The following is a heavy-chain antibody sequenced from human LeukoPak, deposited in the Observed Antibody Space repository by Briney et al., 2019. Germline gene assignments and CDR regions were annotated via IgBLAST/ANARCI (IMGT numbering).Heavy chain of an antibody. CDR2: IYYTGST. V-gene: IGHV4-59*01. J-gene: IGHJ4*02. D-gene: IGHD6-13*01. Sequence: SETLSLTCTVSGGSISSYYWSWIRQPPGKGLEWIGYIYYTGSTNYNPSLKSRVTMSVDTSKNQFSLNLRSVTPEDTAVYYCARNLIPEQLVLNFWGQGTLVTVSS. CDR1: GGSISSYY. CDR3: ARNLIPEQLVLNF.